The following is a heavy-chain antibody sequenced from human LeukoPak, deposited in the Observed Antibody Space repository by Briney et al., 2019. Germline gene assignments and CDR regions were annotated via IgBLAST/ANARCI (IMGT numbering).Heavy chain of an antibody. CDR2: ISTSSSYL. V-gene: IGHV3-21*01. Sequence: GGSLRLSCAASGFSFSKFSMNWVRQAPGKGLEWVSSISTSSSYLDYADSVKGRVTISRDDAKNSLYLQFSSLRVEDTALYYCARGDYMDVWGKGTTVTVSS. CDR1: GFSFSKFS. J-gene: IGHJ6*03. CDR3: ARGDYMDV.